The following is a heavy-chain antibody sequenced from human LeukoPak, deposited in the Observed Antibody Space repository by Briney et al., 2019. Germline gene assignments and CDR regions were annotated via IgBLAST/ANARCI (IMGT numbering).Heavy chain of an antibody. CDR3: AGMRRPHPYYYYGMDV. V-gene: IGHV1-69*13. CDR2: IIPIFGTA. Sequence: ASVKVSCKASGYTFTSYAISWVRQAPGQGLEWMGGIIPIFGTANYAQKFQGRVTITADESTSTAYMELSSLRSEDTAVYCCAGMRRPHPYYYYGMDVWGQGTTVTVSS. D-gene: IGHD2-8*01. J-gene: IGHJ6*02. CDR1: GYTFTSYA.